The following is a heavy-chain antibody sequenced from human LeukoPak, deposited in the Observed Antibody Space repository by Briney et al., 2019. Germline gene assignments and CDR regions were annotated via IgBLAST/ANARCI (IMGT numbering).Heavy chain of an antibody. CDR3: ARQRPLSSGYRFDAFDI. CDR1: GFTFSSNY. J-gene: IGHJ3*02. V-gene: IGHV3-53*01. CDR2: IYSGGST. D-gene: IGHD3-22*01. Sequence: PGGSLRLSCAASGFTFSSNYMSWVRQAPGKGLEWVSVIYSGGSTYYADSVKGRFTISRDNSKNTLYLQMNSLRAEDTAVYYCARQRPLSSGYRFDAFDIWGQGTMVTVSS.